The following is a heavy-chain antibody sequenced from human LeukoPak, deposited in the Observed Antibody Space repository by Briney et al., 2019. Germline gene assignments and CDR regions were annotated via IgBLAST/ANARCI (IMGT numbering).Heavy chain of an antibody. Sequence: GGSLRLSCAASGFTFDDYGMSWVRQAPGKGLEWVSGINWNGGSTGYADSVKGRFIISRDNAKNSLYLQMNSLRAEDTALYYCARGYYYDSSGYYYGHAYWGQGTLVTVSS. D-gene: IGHD3-22*01. J-gene: IGHJ4*02. V-gene: IGHV3-20*04. CDR3: ARGYYYDSSGYYYGHAY. CDR1: GFTFDDYG. CDR2: INWNGGST.